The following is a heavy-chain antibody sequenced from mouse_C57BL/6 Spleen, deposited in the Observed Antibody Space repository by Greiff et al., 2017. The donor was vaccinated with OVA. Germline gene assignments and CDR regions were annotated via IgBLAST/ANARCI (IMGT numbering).Heavy chain of an antibody. CDR3: TCRGNYYSSSFDWYFYV. J-gene: IGHJ1*03. CDR1: GYTFTDHT. CDR2: IYPRDGST. V-gene: IGHV1-78*01. D-gene: IGHD1-1*01. Sequence: VQLQQSDAELVKPGASVKISCKASGYTFTDHTIHWMKQRPEQGLEWIGYIYPRDGSTKYNEKFKGKATLTADKSSSTAYMQINSLTSVDTAVYYGTCRGNYYSSSFDWYFYVWGTGTTVTVSS.